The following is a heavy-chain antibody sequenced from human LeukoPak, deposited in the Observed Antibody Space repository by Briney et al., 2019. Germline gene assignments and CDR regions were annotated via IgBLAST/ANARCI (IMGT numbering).Heavy chain of an antibody. V-gene: IGHV3-74*01. CDR1: GFTFSSYW. CDR3: ASTNLSPWFDP. J-gene: IGHJ5*02. CDR2: SDGSST. D-gene: IGHD1-1*01. Sequence: GGSLRLSCAASGFTFSSYWMHWVRQAPGKGLVWVSRSDGSSTSYADSVKGRFTISRDNAKNSLYLQTNSLRAEDTAVYYCASTNLSPWFDPWGQGTLVTVSS.